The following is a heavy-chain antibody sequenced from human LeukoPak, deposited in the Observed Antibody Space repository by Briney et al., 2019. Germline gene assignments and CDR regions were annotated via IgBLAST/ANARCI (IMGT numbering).Heavy chain of an antibody. CDR2: ISGSGGST. CDR1: GFTFSSYA. D-gene: IGHD3-9*01. Sequence: PGGSLRLSCATSGFTFSSYAMSWVRQAPGKGLEWVSAISGSGGSTYYADSVKGRFTISRDNSKNTLYLQMNSLRAEDTAVYYCAKDWAPGYLGLGYRPVTPYDYWGQGTLVTVSS. J-gene: IGHJ4*02. CDR3: AKDWAPGYLGLGYRPVTPYDY. V-gene: IGHV3-23*01.